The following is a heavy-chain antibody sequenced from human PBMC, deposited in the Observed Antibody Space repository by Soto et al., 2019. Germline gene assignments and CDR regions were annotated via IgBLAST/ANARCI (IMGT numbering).Heavy chain of an antibody. V-gene: IGHV1-69*13. J-gene: IGHJ3*02. CDR2: IIPIFGTA. Sequence: RASVKVSCKASGGTFSSYAISWVRQAPGQGLEWMGGIIPIFGTANYAQKFQGRVTITADESTSTAYMELSSLRSEDTAVYYCATGGRISKVGASGIEAFDIWGQGTMVTVSS. CDR1: GGTFSSYA. D-gene: IGHD1-26*01. CDR3: ATGGRISKVGASGIEAFDI.